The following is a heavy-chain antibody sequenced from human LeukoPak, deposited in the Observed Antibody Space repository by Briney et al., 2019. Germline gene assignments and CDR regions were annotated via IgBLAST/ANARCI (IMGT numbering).Heavy chain of an antibody. CDR3: ARDPGGGLVDI. CDR2: INSDGSGT. Sequence: GGSLRLSCAASGFTFSSYSMNWVRQAPGKGLLWVPRINSDGSGTSYADSVKGRFTISRDNAKNTLYLQMNSLRAEDTAVYYCARDPGGGLVDIWGQGTMVTVSS. D-gene: IGHD1-1*01. J-gene: IGHJ3*02. V-gene: IGHV3-74*01. CDR1: GFTFSSYS.